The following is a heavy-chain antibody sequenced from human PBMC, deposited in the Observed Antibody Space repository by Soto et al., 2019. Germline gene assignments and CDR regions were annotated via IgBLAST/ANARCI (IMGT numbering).Heavy chain of an antibody. Sequence: QVQLQESGPGLVKPSETLSLTCTVSGVSITDYHLSCVRQSPGRGLEWMGYIFSRGTPNRNPSLTSRVSISVDTSRNQFSLKLNSLTAADTAMYFCAKRFGDYVGWFDPWGQGALVIVSS. V-gene: IGHV4-59*01. CDR2: IFSRGTP. CDR1: GVSITDYH. CDR3: AKRFGDYVGWFDP. J-gene: IGHJ5*02. D-gene: IGHD4-17*01.